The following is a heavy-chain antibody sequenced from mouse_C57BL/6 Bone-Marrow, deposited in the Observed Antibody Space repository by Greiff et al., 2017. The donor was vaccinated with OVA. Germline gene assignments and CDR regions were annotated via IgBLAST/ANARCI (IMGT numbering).Heavy chain of an antibody. D-gene: IGHD1-1*01. CDR1: GYTFTDYY. CDR3: ARRANYGSSLFDY. V-gene: IGHV1-76*01. Sequence: QVQLKQSGAALVRPGASVKLSCKASGYTFTDYYINWVQQRPGQGLEWIARIYPGSGNTYYNEKFKGNATLNAEKSSSTAYMQLSSLTSEDSAVYCCARRANYGSSLFDYWGQGTTLTVSS. J-gene: IGHJ2*01. CDR2: IYPGSGNT.